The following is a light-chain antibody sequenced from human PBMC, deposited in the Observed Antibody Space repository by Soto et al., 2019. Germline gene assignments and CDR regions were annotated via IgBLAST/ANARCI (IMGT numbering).Light chain of an antibody. V-gene: IGLV2-14*01. J-gene: IGLJ1*01. CDR1: TSDVGGYNS. Sequence: QSALTQPASVSGSPGQSITVSCTGTTSDVGGYNSVSWYQQHPDKVPKLMIYDVSNRPSGVSNRFSGSKSGNTASLTISGLQAEDEADYYCSSYTSSSTLVFGTGTKVTVL. CDR3: SSYTSSSTLV. CDR2: DVS.